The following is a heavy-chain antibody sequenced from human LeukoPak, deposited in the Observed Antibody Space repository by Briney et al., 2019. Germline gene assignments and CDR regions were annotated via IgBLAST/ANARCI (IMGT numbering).Heavy chain of an antibody. J-gene: IGHJ4*02. D-gene: IGHD1-26*01. CDR1: GFTFRGYA. Sequence: GGSLRLSCAASGFTFRGYAMSWVRQAPGKGLEWVSAISDSGVSTFHADSVTGRFTISRDNSKDTLYLQMHSLRAEDTAVYYCAKPSGSQPNYYFDSWGQGTLVTVSS. V-gene: IGHV3-23*01. CDR3: AKPSGSQPNYYFDS. CDR2: ISDSGVST.